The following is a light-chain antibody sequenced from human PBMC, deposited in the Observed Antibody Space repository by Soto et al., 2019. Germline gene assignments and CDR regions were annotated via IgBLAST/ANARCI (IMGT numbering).Light chain of an antibody. CDR3: SSFTTSYFYV. V-gene: IGLV2-8*01. J-gene: IGLJ1*01. CDR1: SVDVGGYDY. CDR2: EVT. Sequence: QSVLTQPPSASGSPGPSVTISCTGTSVDVGGYDYVSWYQQHPGKAPKLMIYEVTKRPLGVPDRFSGSKSAYTASLTISGLQAEDEANYYCSSFTTSYFYVFXPWTKVTVL.